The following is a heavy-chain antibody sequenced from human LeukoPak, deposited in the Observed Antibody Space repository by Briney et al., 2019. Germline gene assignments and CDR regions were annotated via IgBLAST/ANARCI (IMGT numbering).Heavy chain of an antibody. Sequence: SETLSLTCTASGGSISSYYWTWIRQPPGKGLEWIGYIYYSGSTNYNPSLKSRVTISIDTSKNQFSLKLSSVTAADTAVYYCVGETVAGASFDYWGQGTLVTVSS. D-gene: IGHD6-19*01. CDR1: GGSISSYY. J-gene: IGHJ4*02. CDR3: VGETVAGASFDY. V-gene: IGHV4-59*01. CDR2: IYYSGST.